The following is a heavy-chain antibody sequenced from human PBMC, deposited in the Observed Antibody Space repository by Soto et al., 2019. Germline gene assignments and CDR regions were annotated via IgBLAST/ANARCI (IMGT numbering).Heavy chain of an antibody. V-gene: IGHV1-18*01. CDR3: ARDQGITTFGVYSMYYYGMDV. Sequence: ASVEVSCKASGYTFTNFGMGGVRQAPGQRLEWMGWISTDNGNTNYAQHLQGRVSMTTDTSTSTAYMDLRSLRSDDTAVYYCARDQGITTFGVYSMYYYGMDVWGQGTTVTVSS. D-gene: IGHD3-3*01. CDR1: GYTFTNFG. CDR2: ISTDNGNT. J-gene: IGHJ6*02.